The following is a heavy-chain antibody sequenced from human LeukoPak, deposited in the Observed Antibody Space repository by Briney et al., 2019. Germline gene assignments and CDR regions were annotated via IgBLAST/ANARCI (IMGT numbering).Heavy chain of an antibody. CDR2: IYYSGST. J-gene: IGHJ4*02. CDR1: GGSISSGGYY. Sequence: SETLSLTCTVSGGSISSGGYYWSWIRQPPGKGLEWIGYIYYSGSTNYNPSLKSRVTISVDTSKNQFSLKLSSVTAADTAVYYCARQIGTYDTLDYWGQGTLVTVSS. CDR3: ARQIGTYDTLDY. V-gene: IGHV4-61*08. D-gene: IGHD3-22*01.